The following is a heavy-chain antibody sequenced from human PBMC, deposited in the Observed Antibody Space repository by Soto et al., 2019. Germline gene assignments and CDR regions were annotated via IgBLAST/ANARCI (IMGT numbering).Heavy chain of an antibody. Sequence: SETPSLTCAVSGDSISSSNWWSWVRQPPGKGPEWIGEIYHSGSTNYNPSLKSRVTISVDKSKNQFSLKLSSVTAADTAVYYCARARTSDWYFDLWGRGTLVTVSS. V-gene: IGHV4-4*02. CDR3: ARARTSDWYFDL. CDR1: GDSISSSNW. CDR2: IYHSGST. D-gene: IGHD1-1*01. J-gene: IGHJ2*01.